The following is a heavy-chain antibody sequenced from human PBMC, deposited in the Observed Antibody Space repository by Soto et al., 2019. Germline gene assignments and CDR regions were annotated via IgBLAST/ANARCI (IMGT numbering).Heavy chain of an antibody. Sequence: QRLSCTAPRFTFGSYWMHWVRQAPGKGLVWVSDINVDGTETWYADSVKGRFTISRDNDKKTLYLHMTGLRVDDTGVYYCARDKEVLLTNYGMAVRGQGTTVTVSS. CDR2: INVDGTET. CDR3: ARDKEVLLTNYGMAV. CDR1: RFTFGSYW. J-gene: IGHJ6*02. V-gene: IGHV3-74*01.